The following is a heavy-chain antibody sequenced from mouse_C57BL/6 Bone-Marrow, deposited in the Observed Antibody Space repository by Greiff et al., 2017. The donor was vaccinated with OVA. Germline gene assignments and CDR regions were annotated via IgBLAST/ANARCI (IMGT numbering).Heavy chain of an antibody. CDR1: GYTFTSYW. Sequence: QVQLKQPGAELVKPGASVKMSCKASGYTFTSYWITWVKQRPGQGLEWIGDIYPGSGSTNYNEKFKSKATLTVDTSSSTAYMQLSSLTSEDSAVYYCARYYYYGRSPYYYAMDYWGQGTSVTVSA. CDR3: ARYYYYGRSPYYYAMDY. V-gene: IGHV1-55*01. CDR2: IYPGSGST. J-gene: IGHJ4*01. D-gene: IGHD1-1*01.